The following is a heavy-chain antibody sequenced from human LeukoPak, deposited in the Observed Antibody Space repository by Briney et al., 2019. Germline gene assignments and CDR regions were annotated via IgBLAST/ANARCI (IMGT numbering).Heavy chain of an antibody. J-gene: IGHJ4*02. D-gene: IGHD5-18*01. V-gene: IGHV3-33*01. CDR3: ASVWRALGYTIDY. CDR1: GITFRNYG. CDR2: IWYDGSNK. Sequence: GGSLRLSCAASGITFRNYGMHWVRQAPGKGLEWVAIIWYDGSNKYYADSVKGRSTISRDNSKNTLYLQMNSLRVEDTAVYYCASVWRALGYTIDYWGQGTQVAVSS.